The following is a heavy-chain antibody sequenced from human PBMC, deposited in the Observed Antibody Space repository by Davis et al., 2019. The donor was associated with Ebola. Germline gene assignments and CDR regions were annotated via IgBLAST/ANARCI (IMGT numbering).Heavy chain of an antibody. Sequence: PGGSLRLSCAASGFTFSNFWMSWVRQAPGKGLEWVANVNQDGSEKYYVDSVKGRFTISRDNANNSLYLQMSSLGAEDTAVYYCARQGAKYYWGQGTLVTVSS. J-gene: IGHJ4*02. V-gene: IGHV3-7*03. D-gene: IGHD3-16*01. CDR2: VNQDGSEK. CDR3: ARQGAKYY. CDR1: GFTFSNFW.